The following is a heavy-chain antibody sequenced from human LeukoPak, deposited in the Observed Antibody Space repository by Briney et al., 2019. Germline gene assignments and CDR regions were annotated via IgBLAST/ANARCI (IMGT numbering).Heavy chain of an antibody. CDR1: GGSISSSNW. CDR2: IYHSGST. J-gene: IGHJ3*02. V-gene: IGHV4-4*02. CDR3: ARHPSSSSSLFDI. D-gene: IGHD2-2*01. Sequence: SGTLSLTCAVSGGSISSSNWWSWVRQPPGKGLEWIGEIYHSGSTNYNPSLKSRVTISVDTSKNQFSLKLSSVTAADTAVYYCARHPSSSSSLFDIWGQGTMVTVSS.